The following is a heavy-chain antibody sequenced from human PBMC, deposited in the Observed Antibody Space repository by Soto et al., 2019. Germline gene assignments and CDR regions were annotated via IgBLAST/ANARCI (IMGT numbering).Heavy chain of an antibody. D-gene: IGHD2-8*01. CDR3: ARGPPRRDGYNTN. CDR1: GGTFKNYA. J-gene: IGHJ4*02. V-gene: IGHV1-69*06. Sequence: QVQLVQSGAEVKKPGSSVKVCKASGGTFKNYAIRWVRQAPGQGLEWMGGIIPIFDTPDYAQKFQGRVTITADKSRTIVYMELSSLRSEDTAVYYCARGPPRRDGYNTNWGQGTLVTVSS. CDR2: IIPIFDTP.